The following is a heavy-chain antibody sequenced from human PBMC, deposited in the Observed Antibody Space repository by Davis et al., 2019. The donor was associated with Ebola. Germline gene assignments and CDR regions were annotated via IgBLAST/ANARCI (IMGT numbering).Heavy chain of an antibody. J-gene: IGHJ4*02. V-gene: IGHV1-18*01. CDR2: ISAYNGNT. D-gene: IGHD1-26*01. Sequence: AASVKVSCKASGYTFTSYGISWVRQAPGQGLEWMGWISAYNGNTNYAQKLQGRVTMTTDTSTSTAYMELRSLRSDDTAMYYCARPAYGSYSGLYYFDYWGQGTLVTVSS. CDR3: ARPAYGSYSGLYYFDY. CDR1: GYTFTSYG.